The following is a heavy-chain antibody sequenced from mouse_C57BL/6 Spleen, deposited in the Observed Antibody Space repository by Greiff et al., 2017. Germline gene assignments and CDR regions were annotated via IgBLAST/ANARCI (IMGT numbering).Heavy chain of an antibody. CDR2: IYPGDGDT. D-gene: IGHD1-1*01. V-gene: IGHV1-82*01. CDR1: GYAFSSSW. CDR3: ARYYVYAMDY. Sequence: VKLVESGPELVKPGASVKISCKASGYAFSSSWMNWVKQRPGKGLEWIGRIYPGDGDTNYNGKFKGKATLTADKSSSTAYMQLSSLTSEDSAVYFCARYYVYAMDYWGQGTSVTVSS. J-gene: IGHJ4*01.